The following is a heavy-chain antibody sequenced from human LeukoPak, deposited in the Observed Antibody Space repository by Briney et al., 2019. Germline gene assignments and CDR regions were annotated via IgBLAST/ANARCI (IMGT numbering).Heavy chain of an antibody. V-gene: IGHV4-59*01. CDR3: ARVPYCSSTSCYEPYYGMDV. Sequence: PSETLSLICTVSGASISSYYWSWIRQPPGKGLEWIGYIYYSGSTNYNPSLKSRVTISVDTSKNQFSLKLSSVTAADTAVYYCARVPYCSSTSCYEPYYGMDVWGQGTTVTVSS. D-gene: IGHD2-2*01. CDR1: GASISSYY. J-gene: IGHJ6*02. CDR2: IYYSGST.